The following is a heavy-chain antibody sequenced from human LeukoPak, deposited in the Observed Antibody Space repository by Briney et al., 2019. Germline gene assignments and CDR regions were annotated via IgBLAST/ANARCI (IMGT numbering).Heavy chain of an antibody. J-gene: IGHJ6*02. CDR2: INGGNGNT. V-gene: IGHV1-3*01. Sequence: GASVKVSCKASGYTFASYAMHWVRQAPGQRPEWMGWINGGNGNTKFSQRFQGRVTITRDTSASTVYMELRSLRSDDTAVYYCARTSGIQLWLPPYYYYGMDVWGQGTTVTVSS. CDR1: GYTFASYA. CDR3: ARTSGIQLWLPPYYYYGMDV. D-gene: IGHD5-18*01.